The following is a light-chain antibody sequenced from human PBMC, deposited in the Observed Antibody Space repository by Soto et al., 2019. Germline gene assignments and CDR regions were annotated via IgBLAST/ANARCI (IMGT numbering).Light chain of an antibody. CDR2: GAS. J-gene: IGKJ1*01. V-gene: IGKV3-20*01. CDR1: QSVSSSY. Sequence: EIVLTQSPGTLSLSPGERATLSCRASQSVSSSYLAWYQQKPGQAPRLLIYGASSRATGIPDRFSGSGSGTDFTLTISRLEPEDFAVYDGQQYGSSPPGTFGQGTKVEIK. CDR3: QQYGSSPPGT.